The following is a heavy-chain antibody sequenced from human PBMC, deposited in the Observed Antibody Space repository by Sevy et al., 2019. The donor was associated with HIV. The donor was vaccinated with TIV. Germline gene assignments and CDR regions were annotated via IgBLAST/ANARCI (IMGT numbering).Heavy chain of an antibody. CDR3: TRRGDGYKDYYYYYYMDV. D-gene: IGHD3-10*01. CDR1: GFTFGDYA. V-gene: IGHV3-49*03. J-gene: IGHJ6*03. Sequence: GGSLRLSCTASGFTFGDYAMSWFRQAPGKGLEWVGFIRSKAYGGTTEYAASVKGRFTISRDDSKSIAYLQMNSLKTEDTAVYYCTRRGDGYKDYYYYYYMDVWGKRTTVTVSS. CDR2: IRSKAYGGTT.